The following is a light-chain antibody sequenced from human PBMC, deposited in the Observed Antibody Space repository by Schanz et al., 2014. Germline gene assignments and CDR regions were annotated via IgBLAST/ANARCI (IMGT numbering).Light chain of an antibody. CDR2: DAS. Sequence: DIQMTQSPSSLSASVGDRVTITCQASQDISNNLNWYQQKPGKAPKLLIYDASNLETGVPSRFSGSGSGTEFTLTISSLQPEDFGVYYCQQYGSSLLTFGGGTKVEIK. CDR3: QQYGSSLLT. CDR1: QDISNN. J-gene: IGKJ4*01. V-gene: IGKV1-33*01.